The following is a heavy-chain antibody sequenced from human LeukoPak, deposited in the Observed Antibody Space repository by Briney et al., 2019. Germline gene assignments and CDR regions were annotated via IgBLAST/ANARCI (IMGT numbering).Heavy chain of an antibody. CDR1: GFTFSNYA. Sequence: GGSLRLSCSASGFTFSNYAIHWVRQAPGKGLEYDSAIRYNGGSTYYADSVKDRFTISRDNSKNTLWLQMSSLRTEDMAVYYCVKDRGKNYYGSGSYIDYWGQGTLVTVSS. CDR2: IRYNGGST. J-gene: IGHJ4*02. V-gene: IGHV3-64D*06. D-gene: IGHD3-10*01. CDR3: VKDRGKNYYGSGSYIDY.